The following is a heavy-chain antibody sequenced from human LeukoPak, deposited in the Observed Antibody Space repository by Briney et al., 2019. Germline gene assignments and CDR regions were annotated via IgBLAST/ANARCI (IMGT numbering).Heavy chain of an antibody. V-gene: IGHV3-74*01. D-gene: IGHD3-10*01. CDR2: IKSDGSST. CDR3: ARGTYGSGSYVMDV. J-gene: IGHJ6*04. CDR1: GFTFSNYW. Sequence: PGGSLRLSCAAFGFTFSNYWMHWVRQAPGKGLVWVSRIKSDGSSTNYADSVKGRFTISRDNAKNSLYLQMNSLRAEDTAVYYCARGTYGSGSYVMDVWGKGTTVTVSS.